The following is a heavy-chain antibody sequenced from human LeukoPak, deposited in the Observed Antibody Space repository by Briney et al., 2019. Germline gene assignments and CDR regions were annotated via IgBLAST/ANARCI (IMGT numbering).Heavy chain of an antibody. Sequence: SETLSLTCAVSGGSISSGGYSWSWIRQPPGKGLEWIGYIYHSGSTYYNPSLKSRVTISVGRSKNQFSLKLSSVTAADTAVYYCARSYSSSWYDYWGQGTLVTVSS. D-gene: IGHD6-13*01. CDR3: ARSYSSSWYDY. J-gene: IGHJ4*02. CDR1: GGSISSGGYS. CDR2: IYHSGST. V-gene: IGHV4-30-2*01.